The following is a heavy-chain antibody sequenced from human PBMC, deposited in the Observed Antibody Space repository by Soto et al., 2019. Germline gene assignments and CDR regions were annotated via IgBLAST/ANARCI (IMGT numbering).Heavy chain of an antibody. Sequence: GGSLRLSCAASEFVFSFYWMTWVRQAPGKGLEWVANIKHDGSETFYVDSVKGRFTISRDNAKSSLSLQMNSLRVEDTAVYYCARGMHAVIFAENYYHMDVWGKGTTVTVAS. J-gene: IGHJ6*03. CDR2: IKHDGSET. V-gene: IGHV3-7*01. D-gene: IGHD3-10*01. CDR1: EFVFSFYW. CDR3: ARGMHAVIFAENYYHMDV.